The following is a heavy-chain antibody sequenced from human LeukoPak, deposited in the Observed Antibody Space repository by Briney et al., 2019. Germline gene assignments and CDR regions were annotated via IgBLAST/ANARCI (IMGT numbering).Heavy chain of an antibody. D-gene: IGHD2-15*01. Sequence: SETLSLTCAVYGGSLSGYYWSWIRQPPGKGLEWIGEINHSGSTNYNPSLKSRVTISVDTSKNQFSLKLSSVTAADTAVYYCARAFLLPGYCSGGSCYEGAFDIWGQGTMVTVSS. V-gene: IGHV4-34*01. CDR3: ARAFLLPGYCSGGSCYEGAFDI. CDR2: INHSGST. J-gene: IGHJ3*02. CDR1: GGSLSGYY.